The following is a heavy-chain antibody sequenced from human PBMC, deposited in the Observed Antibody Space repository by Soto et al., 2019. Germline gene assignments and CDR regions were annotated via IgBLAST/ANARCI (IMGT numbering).Heavy chain of an antibody. Sequence: SETLSLTCTVSCGSTSSGDYYWSWIRQPPGKGLEWIGYIYYSGSTYYNPSLKSRVTISVDTSKNQFSLKLSSVTAADTAVYYCARGDHYYDSSGYYSSHYFDYWGQGTLVTVSS. CDR1: CGSTSSGDYY. CDR3: ARGDHYYDSSGYYSSHYFDY. D-gene: IGHD3-22*01. V-gene: IGHV4-30-4*01. J-gene: IGHJ4*02. CDR2: IYYSGST.